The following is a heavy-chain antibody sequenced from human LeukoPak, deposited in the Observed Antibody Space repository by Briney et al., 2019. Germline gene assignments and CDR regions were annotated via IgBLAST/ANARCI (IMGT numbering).Heavy chain of an antibody. CDR3: ARGITMVRGVIGHLPYYYYMDV. V-gene: IGHV1-69*13. CDR1: GGTFSSYA. D-gene: IGHD3-10*01. J-gene: IGHJ6*03. CDR2: IIPIFGTA. Sequence: ASVKVSCKASGGTFSSYAISWVRQAPGQGLEWMGGIIPIFGTANYAQKFQGRVTITADESTSTAYMELSSLRSEDTAVYYCARGITMVRGVIGHLPYYYYMDVWGKGTTVTVSS.